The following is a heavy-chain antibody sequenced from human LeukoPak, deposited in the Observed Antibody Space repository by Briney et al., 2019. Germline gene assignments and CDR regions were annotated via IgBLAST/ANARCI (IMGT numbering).Heavy chain of an antibody. CDR3: ARDLRYGVVLETNDRGNY. J-gene: IGHJ4*02. CDR1: GFTFSSYA. D-gene: IGHD5-18*01. V-gene: IGHV3-7*03. CDR2: IKEDGSEE. Sequence: GGSLRLSCAASGFTFSSYAMSWVRQAPGKGLEWVANIKEDGSEEYYVDSVKGRFAISRDNAKNSLYLQMNSLRAEDTAVYYCARDLRYGVVLETNDRGNYWGQGTLVVVSS.